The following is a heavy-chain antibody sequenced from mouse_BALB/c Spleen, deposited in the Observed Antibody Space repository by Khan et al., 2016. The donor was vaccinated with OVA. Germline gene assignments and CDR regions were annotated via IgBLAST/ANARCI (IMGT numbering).Heavy chain of an antibody. Sequence: LQQSGPGLVKPSQSLSLTCTVTGYSITSGYAWNWIRQFPGNKLEWMGYISYSGATSYTPSLKSRISITRDTSKNQFFLQLNSVTTEDTATYYCARVNYYGYYFDYWGQGTTLTVSS. V-gene: IGHV3-2*02. CDR3: ARVNYYGYYFDY. CDR1: GYSITSGYA. CDR2: ISYSGAT. J-gene: IGHJ2*01. D-gene: IGHD1-1*01.